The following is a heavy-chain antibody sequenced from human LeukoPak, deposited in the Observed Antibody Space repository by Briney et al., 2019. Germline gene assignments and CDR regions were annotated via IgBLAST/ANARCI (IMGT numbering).Heavy chain of an antibody. D-gene: IGHD6-19*01. CDR3: AKEPPLAVALDC. CDR2: IIPIFGTA. J-gene: IGHJ4*02. V-gene: IGHV1-69*05. Sequence: SVKVSCKASGGTSSSYAISWLRQPPGQGLEWMGRIIPIFGTANYAQKFQGRVTITTDESTSTAYMELSSLISEDTAVYYCAKEPPLAVALDCWGQGTLVTVSS. CDR1: GGTSSSYA.